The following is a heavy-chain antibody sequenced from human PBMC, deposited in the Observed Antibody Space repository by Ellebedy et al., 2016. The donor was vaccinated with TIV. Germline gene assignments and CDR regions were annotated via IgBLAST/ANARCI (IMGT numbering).Heavy chain of an antibody. CDR1: GFTFSNYA. CDR2: FFSYDGST. J-gene: IGHJ1*01. Sequence: GESLKISCAASGFTFSNYAMSWVRQAPGKGLEWVSDFFSYDGSTHYADSVQGRFTISRDNFQNTLYLQMDSLRAEDTAVYYCARDLSPTGLRGYFHYWGQGTLVTVSS. D-gene: IGHD3-10*01. CDR3: ARDLSPTGLRGYFHY. V-gene: IGHV3-23*01.